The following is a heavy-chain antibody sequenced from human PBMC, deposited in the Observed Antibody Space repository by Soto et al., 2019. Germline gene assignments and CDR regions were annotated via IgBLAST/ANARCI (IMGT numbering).Heavy chain of an antibody. CDR2: THHSGST. CDR3: ARTTAAIHLNY. Sequence: PSEXLSLTCAVYGGSLSGNYWGWIRQPPGKGLEWIGETHHSGSTAYNPSLKSRVTISVDTSRNQFSLKLNSVTAADTAVYYCARTTAAIHLNYWSQGTLVTVSS. D-gene: IGHD2-21*02. V-gene: IGHV4-34*01. J-gene: IGHJ4*02. CDR1: GGSLSGNY.